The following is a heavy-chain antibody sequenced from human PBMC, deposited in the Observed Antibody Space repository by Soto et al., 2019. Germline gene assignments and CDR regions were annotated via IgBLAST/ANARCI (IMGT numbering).Heavy chain of an antibody. D-gene: IGHD4-17*01. CDR2: IYYSGYT. CDR3: ARSGDYVAFDY. J-gene: IGHJ4*02. V-gene: IGHV4-30-4*01. Sequence: QVQLQESGPGLVKPSQTLSLTCTVSGDSFSSGDYKWSWIRQPPGKGLEWIGYIYYSGYTYNNPSLQSRLTMSVDTSKNQFSLKLRSVTAADTAVYYCARSGDYVAFDYWGQGTLVTVSS. CDR1: GDSFSSGDYK.